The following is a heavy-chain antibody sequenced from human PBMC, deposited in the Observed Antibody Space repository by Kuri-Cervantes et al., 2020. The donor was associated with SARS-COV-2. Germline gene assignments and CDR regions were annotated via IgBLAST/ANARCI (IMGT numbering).Heavy chain of an antibody. V-gene: IGHV3-7*01. CDR2: IKQDGSEK. CDR3: ARDTGGTMIYYYYYYGMDV. J-gene: IGHJ6*02. Sequence: GGSLRLSCAASGFTFSSYWMSWVRQAPGKGLEWVANIKQDGSEKYYVDSVKGRFPISRDNAKNSLYLQMNSLRAEDTAVYYCARDTGGTMIYYYYYYGMDVWGQGTTVTVSS. CDR1: GFTFSSYW. D-gene: IGHD2-8*02.